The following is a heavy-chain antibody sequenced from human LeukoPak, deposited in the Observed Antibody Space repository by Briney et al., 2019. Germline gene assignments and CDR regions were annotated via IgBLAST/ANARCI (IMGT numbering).Heavy chain of an antibody. CDR3: ARDTNYHYYGMDV. CDR1: GGSFSGYY. V-gene: IGHV4-34*01. J-gene: IGHJ6*02. Sequence: SETLSLTCAVYGGSFSGYYWSWIRQPPGKGLEWIGEINHSGSTNYNPSLKSRVTISVDTSKNQFSLKLSSVTAADAAVYYCARDTNYHYYGMDVWGQGTTVTVSS. CDR2: INHSGST.